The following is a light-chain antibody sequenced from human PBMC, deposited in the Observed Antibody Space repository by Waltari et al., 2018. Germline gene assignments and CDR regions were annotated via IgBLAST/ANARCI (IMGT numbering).Light chain of an antibody. V-gene: IGKV1-5*03. J-gene: IGKJ2*01. CDR2: QVS. Sequence: DIQLTQSPSTLAASVGDRVTITCRASQSFSRWLAWYQQKPGKAPKLLFQQVSILASGVPSRFSGSGSGTEFTLTISSLQPEDFATYSCQQYTTYPYTFGQGTKLEVK. CDR3: QQYTTYPYT. CDR1: QSFSRW.